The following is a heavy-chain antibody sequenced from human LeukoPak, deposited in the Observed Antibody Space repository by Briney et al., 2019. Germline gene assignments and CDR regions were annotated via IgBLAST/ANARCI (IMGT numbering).Heavy chain of an antibody. J-gene: IGHJ4*02. CDR1: GYTFTGYY. Sequence: SVKVSCKASGYTFTGYYMHWVRQAPGQGLGWMGWINPNSGGTNYAQKFQGRVTMTRDTSISTAYMELSRLRSDDTAVYYCAGATESYDSSGYYPRYFDYWGQGTLVTVSS. D-gene: IGHD3-22*01. V-gene: IGHV1-2*02. CDR2: INPNSGGT. CDR3: AGATESYDSSGYYPRYFDY.